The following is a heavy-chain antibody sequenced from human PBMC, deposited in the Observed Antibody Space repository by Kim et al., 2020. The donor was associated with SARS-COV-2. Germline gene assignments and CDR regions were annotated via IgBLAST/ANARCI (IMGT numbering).Heavy chain of an antibody. Sequence: SETLSLTCTVSGGSISSSSYYWGWIRQPPGNGLEWIGSIYHSGSTYYNQSLKSRVTTSVDMSKNPFSLKLSSLTAAATAGYYCASRHSLGATLFNYSGQG. CDR2: IYHSGST. CDR1: GGSISSSSYY. D-gene: IGHD1-26*01. CDR3: ASRHSLGATLFNY. J-gene: IGHJ4*02. V-gene: IGHV4-39*01.